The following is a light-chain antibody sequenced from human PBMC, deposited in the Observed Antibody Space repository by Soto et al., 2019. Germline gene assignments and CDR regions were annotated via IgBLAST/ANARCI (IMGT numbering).Light chain of an antibody. CDR1: QSISSW. Sequence: DIQMTQSPSTLSASVGDRVTITCRASQSISSWLAWYQQKPGKAPKLLIYKASSLESGVPSRFSGSGSGTEFTLTISSLQPDDFATYYCQQYNSYSPMYTFGQGTKVEIK. CDR3: QQYNSYSPMYT. J-gene: IGKJ2*01. CDR2: KAS. V-gene: IGKV1-5*03.